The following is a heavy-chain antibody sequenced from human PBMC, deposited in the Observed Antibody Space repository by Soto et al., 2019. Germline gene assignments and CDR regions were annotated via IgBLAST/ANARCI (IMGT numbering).Heavy chain of an antibody. J-gene: IGHJ6*02. D-gene: IGHD6-19*01. Sequence: GGSLRLSCAASGFTFSSYGVHWVRQAPGKGLEWVAVISYDGINEYYAESVKGRFTISRDNSKNTLYLQMNSLRAEDTAVYYCAKDVHHSSGWIRVYYYYGLDVWGQGTTVTVSS. V-gene: IGHV3-30*18. CDR2: ISYDGINE. CDR3: AKDVHHSSGWIRVYYYYGLDV. CDR1: GFTFSSYG.